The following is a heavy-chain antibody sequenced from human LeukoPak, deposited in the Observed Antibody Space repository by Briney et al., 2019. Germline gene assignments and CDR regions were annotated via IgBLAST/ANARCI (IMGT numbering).Heavy chain of an antibody. Sequence: SETLSLTCTVSGGSISNYYWSWIGQPPGKGLEWVGYIYNSGRTNYNPSLKSRVTISVDTSKNQFSLRLSSVTAADTAMYYCARQLDRSPWVDYWGQGTLVTVSS. CDR1: GGSISNYY. J-gene: IGHJ4*02. CDR2: IYNSGRT. CDR3: ARQLDRSPWVDY. V-gene: IGHV4-59*08. D-gene: IGHD1-26*01.